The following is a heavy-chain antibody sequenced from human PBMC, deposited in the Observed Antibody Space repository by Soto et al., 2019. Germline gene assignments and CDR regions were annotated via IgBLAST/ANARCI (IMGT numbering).Heavy chain of an antibody. V-gene: IGHV3-30*09. D-gene: IGHD3-16*02. Sequence: PGGSLRLSCAASGFTFSSYAMHWVRQAPGKGLEWVAVISYDGSNKYYADSVKGRFAISRDNSKNTLYLQMNSLRAEDTAVYYWARGRGGGFGGVITGGMDVWGQGTTVTVSS. CDR3: ARGRGGGFGGVITGGMDV. CDR2: ISYDGSNK. CDR1: GFTFSSYA. J-gene: IGHJ6*02.